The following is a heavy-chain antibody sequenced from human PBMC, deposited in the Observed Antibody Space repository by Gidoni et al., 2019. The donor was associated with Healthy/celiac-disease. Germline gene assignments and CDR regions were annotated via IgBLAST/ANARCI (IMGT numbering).Heavy chain of an antibody. Sequence: EVQLVESGGGLVQPGRSLRLSCAASGFPFDDYAMHWVRQAPGKGLELVFGISWNSGSIGYADSVKCRFTISRDNAKNSLYLQMNSLRAEDTALYYCAKSADGSGIDAWFDPWGQGTLVTVSS. CDR1: GFPFDDYA. D-gene: IGHD3-10*01. V-gene: IGHV3-9*01. CDR2: ISWNSGSI. CDR3: AKSADGSGIDAWFDP. J-gene: IGHJ5*02.